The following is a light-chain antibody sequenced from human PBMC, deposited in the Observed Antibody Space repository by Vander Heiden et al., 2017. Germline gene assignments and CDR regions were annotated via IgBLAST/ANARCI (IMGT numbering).Light chain of an antibody. Sequence: QSALTQPPSASGSPGPSVTISCTGSSSDVGVYYYVSWYQQHPGKAPKLIIYEVTRRPSGVPDRFSGSKSGNTASLTVSGLQAEDEADYYCSSYAGGNIWVFGGGTKLTVL. J-gene: IGLJ3*02. CDR2: EVT. CDR3: SSYAGGNIWV. CDR1: SSDVGVYYY. V-gene: IGLV2-8*01.